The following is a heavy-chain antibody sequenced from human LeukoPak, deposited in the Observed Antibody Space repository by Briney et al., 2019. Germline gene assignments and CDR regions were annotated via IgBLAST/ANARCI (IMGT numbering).Heavy chain of an antibody. CDR3: ARGSLNLRYFNWLRPKY. Sequence: SETLSLTCAVYGGSFSGYYWSWIRQPPGKGLEWIGEINHSGSTNYNPSLKSRVTISVDTSKNQFSLKLSSVTAADTAVYYCARGSLNLRYFNWLRPKYWGQGTLVTVSS. D-gene: IGHD3-9*01. CDR2: INHSGST. CDR1: GGSFSGYY. V-gene: IGHV4-34*01. J-gene: IGHJ4*02.